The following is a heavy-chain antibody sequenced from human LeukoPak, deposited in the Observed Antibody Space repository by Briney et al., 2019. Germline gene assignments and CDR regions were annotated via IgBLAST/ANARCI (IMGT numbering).Heavy chain of an antibody. CDR2: IYSGGST. CDR1: GFTVSSNY. CDR3: ARKVSLYCYMDV. Sequence: GGSLRLSCAASGFTVSSNYMSWVRQAPGKGLEWVSVIYSGGSTYYADSVKGRFTISRDNSKNTLYLQMNSLRAEDTAVYYCARKVSLYCYMDVWGKGTTVTVSS. J-gene: IGHJ6*03. V-gene: IGHV3-66*02.